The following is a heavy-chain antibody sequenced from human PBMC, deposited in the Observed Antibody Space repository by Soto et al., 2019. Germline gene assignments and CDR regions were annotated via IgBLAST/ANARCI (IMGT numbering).Heavy chain of an antibody. CDR2: ISAYNGNT. CDR3: ARSLSPNMVRGASAY. J-gene: IGHJ4*02. D-gene: IGHD3-10*01. Sequence: QVQLVQSGAEVKKPGASVKVSCKASGYTFTSYGISWVRQAPGQGREWMGWISAYNGNTNYAQKLQGRVTITTDTSTSTAYMELRSLRSDDTAVYYCARSLSPNMVRGASAYWGQGTLVTVSS. CDR1: GYTFTSYG. V-gene: IGHV1-18*04.